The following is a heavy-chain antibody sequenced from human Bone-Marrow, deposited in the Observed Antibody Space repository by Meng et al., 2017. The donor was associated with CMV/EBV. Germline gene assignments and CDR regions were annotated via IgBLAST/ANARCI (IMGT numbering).Heavy chain of an antibody. Sequence: GESLKMSCAASVLTFSSYAMSWVRQAPGKGLEWVSAISRSGGSTDYADSVKGRFNISRDNSKNTLYLQMNSLRAENTAVYYGAIDIAAADVTINYYNGMDVWGQGTTVTVSS. CDR2: ISRSGGST. CDR1: VLTFSSYA. J-gene: IGHJ6*02. D-gene: IGHD6-13*01. CDR3: AIDIAAADVTINYYNGMDV. V-gene: IGHV3-23*01.